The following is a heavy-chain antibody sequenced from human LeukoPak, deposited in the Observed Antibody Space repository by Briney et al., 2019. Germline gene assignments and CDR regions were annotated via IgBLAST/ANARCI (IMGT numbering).Heavy chain of an antibody. Sequence: GGSLRLSCAASGFTFSSYAMSWVRQAPGKGLEWVSAISGSGGSTYYADSVKGRFTISRDNSKDTLYLQMNSLRAEDTAVYYCARDRVATVHYYYYMDVWGKGTTVTISS. V-gene: IGHV3-23*01. D-gene: IGHD5-12*01. CDR1: GFTFSSYA. J-gene: IGHJ6*03. CDR2: ISGSGGST. CDR3: ARDRVATVHYYYYMDV.